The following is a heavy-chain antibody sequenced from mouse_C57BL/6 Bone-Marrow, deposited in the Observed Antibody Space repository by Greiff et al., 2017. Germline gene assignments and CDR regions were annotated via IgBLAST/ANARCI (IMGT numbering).Heavy chain of an antibody. CDR1: GYTFTGYW. D-gene: IGHD2-4*01. CDR2: ILPGSGST. J-gene: IGHJ3*01. CDR3: ARELIADYGGAGWAY. Sequence: VQLQESGAELMKPGASVKLSCTASGYTFTGYWIEWVKQRPGHGLEWIGEILPGSGSTNYNAKFQGTATFTADTSSNTAYMQLSSLTTEDSAIDYSARELIADYGGAGWAYWGQGTLVTVSA. V-gene: IGHV1-9*01.